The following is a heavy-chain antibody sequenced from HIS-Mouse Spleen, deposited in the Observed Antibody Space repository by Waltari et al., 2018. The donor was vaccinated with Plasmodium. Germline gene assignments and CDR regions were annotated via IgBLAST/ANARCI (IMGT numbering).Heavy chain of an antibody. CDR2: IDSGGST. J-gene: IGHJ4*02. Sequence: EVQLVETGGGLIQPGGSLRLSCAASGFTVSSNYMSWVRQAPGKGLEWVSVIDSGGSTSYSDSLKGRVTISRDNSKNTRYLQMNSLRAEDTAVYYCARAAIAWGSPYYFDYWGQGTLVTVSS. D-gene: IGHD7-27*01. CDR1: GFTVSSNY. CDR3: ARAAIAWGSPYYFDY. V-gene: IGHV3-53*02.